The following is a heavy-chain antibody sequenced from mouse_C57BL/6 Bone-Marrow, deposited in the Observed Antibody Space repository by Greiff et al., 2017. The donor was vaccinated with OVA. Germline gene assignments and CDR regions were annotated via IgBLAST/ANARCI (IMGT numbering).Heavy chain of an antibody. Sequence: EVQLQQSGPELVKPGASVKISCKASGYTFTDYYMNWVKQSHGKSLEWIGDINPNNGGTSYNQKFKGKATLTVDKSSSTAYMELRSLTSEDSAVYYCARGGHTVVATRWYFDVWGTGTTVTVSS. J-gene: IGHJ1*03. CDR2: INPNNGGT. CDR3: ARGGHTVVATRWYFDV. V-gene: IGHV1-26*01. CDR1: GYTFTDYY. D-gene: IGHD1-1*01.